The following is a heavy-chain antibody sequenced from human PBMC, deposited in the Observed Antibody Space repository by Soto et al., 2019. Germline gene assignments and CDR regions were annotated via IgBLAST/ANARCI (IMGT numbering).Heavy chain of an antibody. Sequence: GASVKVSCKASGGTFSSYAISWVRQAPGQGLEWMGGIIPIFGTANYAQKFQGRVTITADESTSTAYMELSSLRSEDTAVYYCARDTRRPDDFWSGKGKKPRRRALGYGMDVWGQGTTVTFSS. D-gene: IGHD3-3*01. V-gene: IGHV1-69*13. CDR1: GGTFSSYA. CDR2: IIPIFGTA. CDR3: ARDTRRPDDFWSGKGKKPRRRALGYGMDV. J-gene: IGHJ6*02.